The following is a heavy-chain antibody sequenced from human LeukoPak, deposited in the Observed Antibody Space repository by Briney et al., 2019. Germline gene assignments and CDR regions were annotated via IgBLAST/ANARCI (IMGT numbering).Heavy chain of an antibody. Sequence: PGGSLRLSCAASGFTFSSYAMSWVRQAPGKGLEWVSAISGSGGSTYYADSVKGRFTISRDNSKNTLYPQMNSLRAEDTAVYYCAKVIHRSVAEPFDYWGQGTLVTVSS. V-gene: IGHV3-23*01. CDR1: GFTFSSYA. D-gene: IGHD6-13*01. J-gene: IGHJ4*02. CDR3: AKVIHRSVAEPFDY. CDR2: ISGSGGST.